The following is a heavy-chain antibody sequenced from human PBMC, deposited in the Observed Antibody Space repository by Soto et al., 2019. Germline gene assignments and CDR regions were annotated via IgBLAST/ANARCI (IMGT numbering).Heavy chain of an antibody. J-gene: IGHJ4*02. CDR2: INSDGTTT. V-gene: IGHV3-74*01. CDR3: VRDIR. Sequence: EVQLVESGGGLVQPGGSLRLSCAASGFTFNNFWMYWVRQTPEKGLVWVSGINSDGTTTIYADSVKGRFTISRDNAKNTLYRQMNSLTVEDTAMYYCVRDIRWGQGTLVTVSS. CDR1: GFTFNNFW.